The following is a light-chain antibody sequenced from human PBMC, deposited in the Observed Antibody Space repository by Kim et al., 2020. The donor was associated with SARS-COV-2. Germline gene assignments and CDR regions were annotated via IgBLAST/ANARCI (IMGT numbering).Light chain of an antibody. Sequence: QSVLTQPASVSGSPGQSITIFCTGTSSDVGGYNYVSWYQQHPGKAPKLMIYEVSNRPSGVSNRFSGSKSGNTASLTISGLQAEDEADYYCSSYTSSSTLWVFGGGTQLTVL. V-gene: IGLV2-14*01. CDR2: EVS. CDR1: SSDVGGYNY. CDR3: SSYTSSSTLWV. J-gene: IGLJ3*02.